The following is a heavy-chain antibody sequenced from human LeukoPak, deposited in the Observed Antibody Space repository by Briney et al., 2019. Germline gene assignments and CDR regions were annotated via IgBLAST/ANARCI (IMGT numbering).Heavy chain of an antibody. Sequence: GGSLRLSCAASGFTFSSYGMHWVRQAPGKGLEWVAVISYGGSNKYYADSVKGRFTISRDNSKNTLYLQMNSLRAEDTAVYYCAKAPRVVTARAFDYWGQGTLVTVSS. CDR3: AKAPRVVTARAFDY. CDR2: ISYGGSNK. V-gene: IGHV3-30*18. J-gene: IGHJ4*02. CDR1: GFTFSSYG. D-gene: IGHD2-21*02.